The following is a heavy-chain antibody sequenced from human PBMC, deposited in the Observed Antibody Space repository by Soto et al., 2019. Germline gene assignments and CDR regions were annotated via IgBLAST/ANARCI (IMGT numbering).Heavy chain of an antibody. CDR3: ARDRPGSNSRPDEYFQH. J-gene: IGHJ1*01. D-gene: IGHD3-10*01. CDR2: ISTTSSTI. CDR1: GFTFSSYA. V-gene: IGHV3-48*02. Sequence: DVQLVESGGGLVQPGGSLRLSCAASGFTFSSYAMNWVRQSPGKGLEWFSYISTTSSTIYYADSVKCRFTISRDNAKNSLYLQMNSLRYEDTAVYFCARDRPGSNSRPDEYFQHWGQGTLVTVSS.